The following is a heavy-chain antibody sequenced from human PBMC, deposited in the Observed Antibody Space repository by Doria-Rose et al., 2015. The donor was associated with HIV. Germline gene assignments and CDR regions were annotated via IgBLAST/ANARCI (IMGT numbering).Heavy chain of an antibody. CDR3: ARGLLRGGWNDVDYYYGMDV. CDR1: GGSFSGYY. CDR2: INHSGST. V-gene: IGHV4-34*01. D-gene: IGHD1-1*01. Sequence: QVQLQQWGTGLVKPSETLSLTCAVFGGSFSGYYWSWIRQPPGKGLEWIGEINHSGSTNYKTSLKSRVTISVDTPKNLFSLKLSSVPAADTAVYYCARGLLRGGWNDVDYYYGMDVWGQGTTVTVSS. J-gene: IGHJ6*02.